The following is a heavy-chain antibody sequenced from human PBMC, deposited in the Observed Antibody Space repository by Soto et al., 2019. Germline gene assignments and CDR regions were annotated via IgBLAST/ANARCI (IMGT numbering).Heavy chain of an antibody. CDR1: GFTFTSYA. J-gene: IGHJ4*02. V-gene: IGHV3-23*01. CDR3: AKPVATFTPFDY. Sequence: GGSLRLSCAASGFTFTSYAMRWVRQAPGKGLEWVSPICYIGGRTYYADSVKGRFTISRDNSKNTLFLQMNSLRAEDTAVYYWAKPVATFTPFDYWGQGTLVTVSS. CDR2: ICYIGGRT. D-gene: IGHD5-12*01.